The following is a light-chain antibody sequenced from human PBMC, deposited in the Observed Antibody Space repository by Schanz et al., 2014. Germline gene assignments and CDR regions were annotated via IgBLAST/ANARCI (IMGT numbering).Light chain of an antibody. Sequence: QSALPQPASVSGSPGQSITISCTGTSSDVGGYNYVSWYQQHPGKAPKLMIYDVSNRPSGVSNRFSGSKSGNTASLTVSGLQAEDEADYYCSSYAGSNNLGVFGGGTKLTVL. CDR2: DVS. CDR3: SSYAGSNNLGV. V-gene: IGLV2-14*01. CDR1: SSDVGGYNY. J-gene: IGLJ3*02.